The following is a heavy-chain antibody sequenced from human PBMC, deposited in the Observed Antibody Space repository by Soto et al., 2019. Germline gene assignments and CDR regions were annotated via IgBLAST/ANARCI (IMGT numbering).Heavy chain of an antibody. Sequence: EVQLVESGGGLVQPGGSLRLSCAASGFIFSAYPMHWVRQAPGKGLEYVSAIRTNENTYYANSVKGRFTISRDNSKNTLYLQMGSLRAEDMAIYYCARGDDDVSFDYWGQGTVVTVSS. J-gene: IGHJ4*02. CDR3: ARGDDDVSFDY. V-gene: IGHV3-64*01. D-gene: IGHD1-1*01. CDR2: IRTNENT. CDR1: GFIFSAYP.